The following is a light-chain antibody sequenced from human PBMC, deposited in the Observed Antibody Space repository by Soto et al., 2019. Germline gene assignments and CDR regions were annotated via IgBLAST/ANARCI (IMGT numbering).Light chain of an antibody. V-gene: IGKV1-5*01. Sequence: DIQMTQSPSTLSASVGDRVTMTCRASQSISYWLAWYQQKPGKAPKPLIYDASSLESGVPSSFSDSASGTDFTLTISRLQPDEFASYYCQQYKSYWTFGQGTKVEFK. CDR1: QSISYW. CDR3: QQYKSYWT. J-gene: IGKJ1*01. CDR2: DAS.